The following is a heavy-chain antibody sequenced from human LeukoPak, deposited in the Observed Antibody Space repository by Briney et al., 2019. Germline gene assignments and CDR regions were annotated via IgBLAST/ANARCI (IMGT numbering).Heavy chain of an antibody. CDR1: GFTFSHYG. D-gene: IGHD2/OR15-2a*01. Sequence: SGGSLRLSCGTSGFTFSHYGIHWVRQVPGRGLEWVAFIKYDGSKIYYAESVQGRFTISRDNSKNNLFLQMTRMRPQDTAVYYCATDGIPSATALANWGQGTLVTVSS. CDR2: IKYDGSKI. J-gene: IGHJ4*02. V-gene: IGHV3-30*02. CDR3: ATDGIPSATALAN.